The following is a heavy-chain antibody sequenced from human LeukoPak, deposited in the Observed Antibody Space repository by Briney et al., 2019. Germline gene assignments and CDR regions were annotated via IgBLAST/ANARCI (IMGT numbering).Heavy chain of an antibody. V-gene: IGHV4-59*11. D-gene: IGHD3-9*01. CDR3: AGNSLNYDILTGYYRDNDAFHI. J-gene: IGHJ3*02. CDR2: IDDSGNT. Sequence: PSETLSLTCSVSGGSISSHYRNWVRQPPGKGLEWVGFIDDSGNTNYNLSLKSRVTTSVDTSKNQLSLKLSSVTTADTAVYYCAGNSLNYDILTGYYRDNDAFHIWGQGTVVTVSS. CDR1: GGSISSHY.